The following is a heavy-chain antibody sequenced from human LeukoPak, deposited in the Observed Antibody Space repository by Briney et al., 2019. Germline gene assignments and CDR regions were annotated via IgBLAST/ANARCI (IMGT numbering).Heavy chain of an antibody. CDR2: IYYSGST. V-gene: IGHV4-59*01. CDR1: GGSISSYY. J-gene: IGHJ3*02. D-gene: IGHD2-21*02. Sequence: SETLSLTCTVSGGSISSYYWSWIRQPPGKGLEWIGYIYYSGSTNYNPSLKSRVTISVDTSKNQFSLKLTSVTAADTAVYYCARCFVWDSVVVTGGTDAFDIWGQGTMVTVSS. CDR3: ARCFVWDSVVVTGGTDAFDI.